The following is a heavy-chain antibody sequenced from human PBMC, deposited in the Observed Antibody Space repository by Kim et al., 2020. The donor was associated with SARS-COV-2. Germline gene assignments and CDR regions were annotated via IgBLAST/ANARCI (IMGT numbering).Heavy chain of an antibody. V-gene: IGHV4-59*01. J-gene: IGHJ5*02. CDR3: ARAVDIVATLYNWFDP. Sequence: LKSRVTISVDTSKNQFSLKLSSVTAADTAGYYCARAVDIVATLYNWFDPWGQGTLVTVSS. D-gene: IGHD5-12*01.